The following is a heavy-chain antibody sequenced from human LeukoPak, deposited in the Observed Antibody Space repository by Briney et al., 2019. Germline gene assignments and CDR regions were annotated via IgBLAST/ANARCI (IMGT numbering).Heavy chain of an antibody. CDR1: GYSFTSYW. D-gene: IGHD2-15*01. CDR3: ARVTEVVQGDY. V-gene: IGHV5-51*01. J-gene: IGHJ4*02. CDR2: IYPGDSNI. Sequence: GESLKISCKGSGYSFTSYWIGWVRQMPGQGLEWMGIIYPGDSNIQYSPSFQGQVTISVDKSISTAYLQWSSLKDSDTAMYYRARVTEVVQGDYWGQGTLVTVSS.